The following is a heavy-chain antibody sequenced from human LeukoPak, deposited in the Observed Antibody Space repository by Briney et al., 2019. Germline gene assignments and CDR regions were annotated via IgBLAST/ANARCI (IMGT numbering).Heavy chain of an antibody. CDR1: GFTFSSYA. J-gene: IGHJ6*02. V-gene: IGHV3-23*01. D-gene: IGHD6-19*01. CDR3: ASSKGVAGFGGYYYGMDV. Sequence: GGSLRLSCAASGFTFSSYAMSWVRQAPGKGLEWVSAISGSGGSTYYADSVKGRFTISRDNSKNTLYLQMNSLRAEDTAVYYCASSKGVAGFGGYYYGMDVWGQGTTVTVSS. CDR2: ISGSGGST.